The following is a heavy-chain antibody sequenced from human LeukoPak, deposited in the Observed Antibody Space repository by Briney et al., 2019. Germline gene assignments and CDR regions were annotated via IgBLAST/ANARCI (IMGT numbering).Heavy chain of an antibody. V-gene: IGHV3-23*01. CDR3: AKAQQQLVPEFDY. Sequence: GGSLRLSCAASGFTFSSYGMSWDRQAPGKGLEWVSAISGSGGSTYYADSVKGRFTISRDNSKNTLYLQMNSLRAEDTAVYYCAKAQQQLVPEFDYWGQGTLVTVSS. D-gene: IGHD6-13*01. CDR2: ISGSGGST. CDR1: GFTFSSYG. J-gene: IGHJ4*02.